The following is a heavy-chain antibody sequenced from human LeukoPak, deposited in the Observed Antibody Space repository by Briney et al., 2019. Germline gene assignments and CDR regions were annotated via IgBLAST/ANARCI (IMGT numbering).Heavy chain of an antibody. V-gene: IGHV3-23*01. Sequence: PGGSLRLSCAASGFTFSSYAMSWVRQAPGKGLEWVSAISGSGGSTYYADSVKGRFTISRDNSKNTLYLQMNSLRAEDTAVYYCARVAQYSSAWYSFDYWGQGTLVTVSS. D-gene: IGHD6-19*01. CDR2: ISGSGGST. J-gene: IGHJ4*02. CDR3: ARVAQYSSAWYSFDY. CDR1: GFTFSSYA.